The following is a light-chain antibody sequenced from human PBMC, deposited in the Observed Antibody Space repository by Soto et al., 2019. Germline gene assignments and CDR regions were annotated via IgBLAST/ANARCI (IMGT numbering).Light chain of an antibody. V-gene: IGLV1-40*01. CDR2: GNS. CDR3: QSYDSSLSGSYV. Sequence: QSVLTQPPPVSGAPGQRVTISCTGSSSNIGAGYDVHWYQQLPGTAPKLLIYGNSNRPSGVPDRFSGSKSGTSASLAITGLQAEDEADYYCQSYDSSLSGSYVFGTGTKVTVL. CDR1: SSNIGAGYD. J-gene: IGLJ1*01.